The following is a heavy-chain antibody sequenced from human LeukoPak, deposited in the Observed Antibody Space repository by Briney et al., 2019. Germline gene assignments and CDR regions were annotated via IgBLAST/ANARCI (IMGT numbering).Heavy chain of an antibody. CDR1: GGSISSGDYY. Sequence: SETLSLTCTVSGGSISSGDYYWSWIRQPPGKGLEWIGYIYYSGSTNYNPSLRSRVTISVDTSKNQFSLKLSSVTAADTAVYYCARAKYSSGWYDYWGQGTLVTVSS. V-gene: IGHV4-61*08. CDR2: IYYSGST. D-gene: IGHD6-19*01. CDR3: ARAKYSSGWYDY. J-gene: IGHJ4*02.